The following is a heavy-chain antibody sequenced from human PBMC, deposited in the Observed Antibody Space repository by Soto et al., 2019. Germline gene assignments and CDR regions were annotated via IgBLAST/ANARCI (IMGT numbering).Heavy chain of an antibody. D-gene: IGHD2-8*01. J-gene: IGHJ4*02. CDR1: GGSISSYY. V-gene: IGHV4-59*08. CDR2: IYYSGST. CDR3: VRHPVYANYVTGVAC. Sequence: SETLSLTCTVSGGSISSYYWSWIRQPPGKGLEWIGYIYYSGSTNYNPSLKSRVTISVDTSRSQFFLKLTSVTAADTAVYYCVRHPVYANYVTGVACWGQGFQVTVSS.